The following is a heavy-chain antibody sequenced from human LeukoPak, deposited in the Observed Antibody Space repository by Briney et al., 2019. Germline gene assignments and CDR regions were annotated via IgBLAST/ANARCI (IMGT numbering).Heavy chain of an antibody. D-gene: IGHD3-10*01. J-gene: IGHJ4*02. CDR3: AKDRLGSGN. CDR1: GFTFSSYW. CDR2: IRYDGSSK. Sequence: GGSLRLSCAASGFTFSSYWMSWVRQAPGKGLEWVAFIRYDGSSKFYADSVKGRFTISRDNSKNTLYLQMNSLTTEDTAVYYCAKDRLGSGNWGQGTLVTVSS. V-gene: IGHV3-30*02.